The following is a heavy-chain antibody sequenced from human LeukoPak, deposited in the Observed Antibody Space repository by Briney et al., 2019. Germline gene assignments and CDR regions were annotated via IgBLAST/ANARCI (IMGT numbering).Heavy chain of an antibody. CDR1: GFTFGSYA. CDR2: ISGGGTT. J-gene: IGHJ1*01. V-gene: IGHV3-23*01. CDR3: ARDEPASGGSWFFQH. Sequence: QAGGSLRLSCAVSGFTFGSYAMSWVRQAPGKGLEWVSGISGGGTTYYVNSVKGRFTISRDNSKNTVYLQMNSLRAEDTAVYYCARDEPASGGSWFFQHWGQGTLVTVSS. D-gene: IGHD6-13*01.